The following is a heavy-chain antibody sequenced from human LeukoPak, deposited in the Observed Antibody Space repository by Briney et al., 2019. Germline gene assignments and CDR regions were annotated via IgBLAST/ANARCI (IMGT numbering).Heavy chain of an antibody. J-gene: IGHJ6*02. CDR3: AREHDFLSGYGMDV. D-gene: IGHD3-3*01. CDR2: ISAGNGNT. V-gene: IGHV1-3*01. Sequence: ASVKVSCKTSGFTFTTYAIQWVRQAPGQGLEWMGWISAGNGNTKYSQNFQGRVTITRDTSASTAYMELSSLRSEDTAVYYCAREHDFLSGYGMDVWGQGTTVTVSS. CDR1: GFTFTTYA.